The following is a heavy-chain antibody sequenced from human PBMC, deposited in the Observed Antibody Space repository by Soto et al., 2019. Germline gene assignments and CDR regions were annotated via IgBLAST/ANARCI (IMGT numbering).Heavy chain of an antibody. J-gene: IGHJ4*02. CDR2: INAGNGNT. Sequence: QVQLVQSGAEVKKHGASVKVSCKASGYTFTSYAMHWVRQAPGQRLEWMGWINAGNGNTKYSQKFQGRVTITRDTSASTAYMELSSLGSEDTAVYYCARGLGLYYFDYWGQGTLVTVSS. CDR3: ARGLGLYYFDY. CDR1: GYTFTSYA. D-gene: IGHD1-26*01. V-gene: IGHV1-3*01.